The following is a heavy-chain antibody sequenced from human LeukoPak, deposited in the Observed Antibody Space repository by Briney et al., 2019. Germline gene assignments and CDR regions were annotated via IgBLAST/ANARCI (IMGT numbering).Heavy chain of an antibody. Sequence: GGSLRLSCAASGFTFSGSAMHWVRQASGKGLEWVGRIRSKANSYATAYAASVKGRFTISRDDSKNTAYLQMNSLKTEDTAVYYCTQTGDTYYDYVWGSSRPPQFDPWGQGTLVTVSS. CDR3: TQTGDTYYDYVWGSSRPPQFDP. J-gene: IGHJ5*02. V-gene: IGHV3-73*01. D-gene: IGHD3-16*01. CDR1: GFTFSGSA. CDR2: IRSKANSYAT.